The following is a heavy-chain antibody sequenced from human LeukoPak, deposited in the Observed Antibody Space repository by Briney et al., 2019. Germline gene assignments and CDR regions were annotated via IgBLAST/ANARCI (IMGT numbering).Heavy chain of an antibody. CDR2: IYYSGST. CDR3: ARVVSSGPGGDY. Sequence: SETLSLTCTVSGGSISSYYWSWIRQPPGKGLEWIGYIYYSGSTNYNPSLKSRVTISVDTSKNQFSLKLSSVTAADTAVYYCARVVSSGPGGDYWGQGTLVTVSS. CDR1: GGSISSYY. D-gene: IGHD3-22*01. J-gene: IGHJ4*02. V-gene: IGHV4-59*01.